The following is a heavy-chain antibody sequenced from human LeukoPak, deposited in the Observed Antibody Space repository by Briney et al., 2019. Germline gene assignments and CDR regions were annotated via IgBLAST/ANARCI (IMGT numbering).Heavy chain of an antibody. CDR1: GFTFSSYG. J-gene: IGHJ4*02. V-gene: IGHV3-30*02. CDR2: IRYDGSNK. CDR3: AKGVKGFSWFGEYHFDY. D-gene: IGHD3-10*01. Sequence: PGESLRLSCAASGFTFSSYGMHWVRQAPDKGLEWVAFIRYDGSNKYYADSVKGRFTISRDNSKNTLYLQMNSLRAEDTAVYYCAKGVKGFSWFGEYHFDYWGQGTLVTVSS.